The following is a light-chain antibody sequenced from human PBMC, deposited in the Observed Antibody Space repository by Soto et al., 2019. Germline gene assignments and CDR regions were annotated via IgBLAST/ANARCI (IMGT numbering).Light chain of an antibody. CDR1: QSISSY. V-gene: IGKV1-39*01. CDR3: QQYNNWPIT. CDR2: AAS. J-gene: IGKJ5*01. Sequence: DIEITHSPSSLSASVGYIFTITFRASQSISSYLNWYQQKPGKAPKLLIYAASSLQSGVPSRFSGSGSGTEFTLTINSLQSEDFAVYYCQQYNNWPITVGQGTRLEIK.